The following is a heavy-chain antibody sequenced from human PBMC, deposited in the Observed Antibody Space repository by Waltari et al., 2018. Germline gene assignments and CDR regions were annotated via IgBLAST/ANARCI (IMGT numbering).Heavy chain of an antibody. CDR3: ARRYYYDSSGPIDY. Sequence: EVQLVESGGGLVKPGGSLRLSCAASGFTFSSYSMNWVRQAPGKGLEWVSAISSSSSYIYYADSLKGRFTISRDNAKNSLYLQMNSLRAEDTAVYYCARRYYYDSSGPIDYWGQGTLVTVSS. CDR1: GFTFSSYS. V-gene: IGHV3-21*01. D-gene: IGHD3-22*01. CDR2: ISSSSSYI. J-gene: IGHJ4*02.